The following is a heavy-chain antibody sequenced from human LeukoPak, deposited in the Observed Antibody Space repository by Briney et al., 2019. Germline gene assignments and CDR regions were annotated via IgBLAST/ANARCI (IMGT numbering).Heavy chain of an antibody. D-gene: IGHD3-10*01. CDR3: VRAEYFASESFPAHY. Sequence: GESLKISCKGSGYIFTNYRIGWVRQMPGKGLEWMGMIYPGDSDTRYSPSFQGQVTMSVDKSITTAYLQWSSLMASDTAMYFCVRAEYFASESFPAHYWGQGTLVTGSS. CDR1: GYIFTNYR. CDR2: IYPGDSDT. V-gene: IGHV5-51*01. J-gene: IGHJ4*02.